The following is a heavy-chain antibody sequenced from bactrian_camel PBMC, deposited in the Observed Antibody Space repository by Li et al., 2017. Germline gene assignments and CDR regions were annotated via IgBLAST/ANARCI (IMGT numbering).Heavy chain of an antibody. D-gene: IGHD1*01. J-gene: IGHJ4*01. CDR3: VADISNCMTSIQDLGKVEVGEDAFDY. Sequence: VQLVESGGGSVQVGGSLTLSCVVSGYPIYTFSMGWFRQPPGREREGVATIHTGTRNTFYSDSVKDRFTISQDDSKSAVYLQMDRLKPEDTALYTCVADISNCMTSIQDLGKVEVGEDAFDYWGQGTQVTVS. CDR2: IHTGTRNT. V-gene: IGHV3S40*01. CDR1: GYPIYTFS.